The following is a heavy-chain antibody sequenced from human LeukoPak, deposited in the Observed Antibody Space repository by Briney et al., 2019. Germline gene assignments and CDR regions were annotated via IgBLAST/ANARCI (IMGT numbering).Heavy chain of an antibody. CDR3: ARDRSSSWYDMYYFDY. CDR2: IIPIFGTA. J-gene: IGHJ4*02. V-gene: IGHV1-69*13. Sequence: ASVKVSCKASGGTFSSYAISWVRQAPGQRLEWMGGIIPIFGTANYAQKFQGRVTITADESTSTAYMELSSLRSEDTAVYYCARDRSSSWYDMYYFDYWGQGTLATVSS. D-gene: IGHD6-13*01. CDR1: GGTFSSYA.